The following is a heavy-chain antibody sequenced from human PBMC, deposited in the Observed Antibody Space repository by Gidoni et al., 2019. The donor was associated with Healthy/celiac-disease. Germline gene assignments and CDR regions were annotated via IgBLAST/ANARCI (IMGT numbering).Heavy chain of an antibody. CDR1: GFTFSSYG. V-gene: IGHV3-33*01. D-gene: IGHD5-18*01. Sequence: QVQLVESGGGVVQPGRSLRLSCAASGFTFSSYGMHWVRQAPGKGLEWVAVIWYDGSNKYYADSVKGRFTISKDNSKNTLFLQINSLRAEDTAVYYCARDPLLQLWLALDYWGQGTLVTVSS. J-gene: IGHJ4*02. CDR2: IWYDGSNK. CDR3: ARDPLLQLWLALDY.